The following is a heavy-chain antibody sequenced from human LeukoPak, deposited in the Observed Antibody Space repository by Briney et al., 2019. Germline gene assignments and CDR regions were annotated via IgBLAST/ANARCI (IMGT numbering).Heavy chain of an antibody. Sequence: ASVKVSCKASGYTFTSYYMHWVRQATGQGLEWMGWMNPNSGNTGYAQKFQGRVTITRNTSISTAYMELSSLRSEDTAVYYCARGPAYITIFGVVTYNYYYMDVWGKGTTVTVSS. D-gene: IGHD3-3*01. CDR2: MNPNSGNT. CDR3: ARGPAYITIFGVVTYNYYYMDV. V-gene: IGHV1-8*03. CDR1: GYTFTSYY. J-gene: IGHJ6*03.